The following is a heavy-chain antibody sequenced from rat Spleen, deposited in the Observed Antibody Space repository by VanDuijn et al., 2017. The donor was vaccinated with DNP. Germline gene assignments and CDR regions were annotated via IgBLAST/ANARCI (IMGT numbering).Heavy chain of an antibody. CDR1: GFTFNKYW. D-gene: IGHD1-11*01. V-gene: IGHV5-31*01. Sequence: EVQLVESGGDLVQPGRSLKLSCVASGFTFNKYWMTWIRQVPGKGLEWVAAITSSGGSTYYPDSVKGRFTISRDNAENNVYLQMNSLRSEDTATYYCANVGPYGGPDYWGQGVMVTVSS. CDR2: ITSSGGST. J-gene: IGHJ2*01. CDR3: ANVGPYGGPDY.